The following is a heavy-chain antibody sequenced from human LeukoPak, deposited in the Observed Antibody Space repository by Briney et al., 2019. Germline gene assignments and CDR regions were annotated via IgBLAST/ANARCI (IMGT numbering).Heavy chain of an antibody. Sequence: GGSLRLSCAASGFTFSYYSMNWVRQAPGKGPEWISYIGISSGNTKYADSVKGRFTILGDSAKNSLYLQMNSLRVEDTAVYYCARDHNYAFDNWGQGTLVTVSS. J-gene: IGHJ4*02. CDR3: ARDHNYAFDN. CDR1: GFTFSYYS. D-gene: IGHD4-11*01. V-gene: IGHV3-48*04. CDR2: IGISSGNT.